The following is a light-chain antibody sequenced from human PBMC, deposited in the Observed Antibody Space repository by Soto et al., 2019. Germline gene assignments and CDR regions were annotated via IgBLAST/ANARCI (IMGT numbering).Light chain of an antibody. Sequence: QSALTQPASVSGSPGQSITISCTGTSRDVGGYNYVSWYQQHPGKAPKLMIYEVSNRPTGVSNRFSGSKSGNTASLTISGLQDEDEADYYCSSYTSSSTLCGFGTGTKLPVL. V-gene: IGLV2-14*01. CDR2: EVS. CDR3: SSYTSSSTLCG. J-gene: IGLJ1*01. CDR1: SRDVGGYNY.